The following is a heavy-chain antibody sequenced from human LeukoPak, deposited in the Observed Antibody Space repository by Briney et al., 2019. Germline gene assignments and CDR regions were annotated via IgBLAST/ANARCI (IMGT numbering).Heavy chain of an antibody. V-gene: IGHV3-11*05. CDR2: ISTTSSFT. CDR1: GFIFSDYY. J-gene: IGHJ4*02. Sequence: PGGSPRLSCAASGFIFSDYYMSWIRQVPGKGLEWVSYISTTSSFTKYADSVKGRFTISRDNAKNSLFLQMNSLRVGDTAVYYCARDLGLPAYWGQGALVTVSS. CDR3: ARDLGLPAY.